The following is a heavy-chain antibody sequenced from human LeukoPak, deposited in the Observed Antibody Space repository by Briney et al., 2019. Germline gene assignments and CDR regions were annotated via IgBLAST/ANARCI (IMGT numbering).Heavy chain of an antibody. D-gene: IGHD6-19*01. CDR3: ARDSSGWYHWFDP. V-gene: IGHV4-59*01. CDR1: GGSISGYS. Sequence: SETLSLTCTVSGGSISGYSWSWIRQPPGGGLEWIGYIYYSGSTNYNPSLKSRVTISVDTSKNQFSLKLSSVTAADTAVYYCARDSSGWYHWFDPWGQGTLVTVSS. CDR2: IYYSGST. J-gene: IGHJ5*02.